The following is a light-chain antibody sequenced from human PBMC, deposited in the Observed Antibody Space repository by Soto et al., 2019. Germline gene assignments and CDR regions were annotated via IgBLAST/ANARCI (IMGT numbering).Light chain of an antibody. V-gene: IGKV3-20*01. Sequence: EIVLTQSPGTLSLSPGERATLSCRASQSVSSSYLAWYQQKPGQAPRLLIYGASSRSTGIPDRFSGSGSGTDFTLTISRLEPEDFAVYYCQQYGSSPMYTFGQGTTLAI. CDR2: GAS. J-gene: IGKJ2*01. CDR1: QSVSSSY. CDR3: QQYGSSPMYT.